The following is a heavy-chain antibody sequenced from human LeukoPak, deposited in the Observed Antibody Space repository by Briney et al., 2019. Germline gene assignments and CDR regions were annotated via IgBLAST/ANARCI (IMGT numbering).Heavy chain of an antibody. CDR3: ARVRKAAPTLFGDRAFDI. D-gene: IGHD3-10*02. J-gene: IGHJ3*02. CDR2: INHSGST. V-gene: IGHV4-34*01. CDR1: GGSFSDYY. Sequence: SETLSLTCAVYGGSFSDYYWSWIRQPPGKGLEWIGEINHSGSTNYNPSLKSRVTISVDTSKNQFSLKLSSVTAADTAVYYCARVRKAAPTLFGDRAFDIWGQGTMVTVSS.